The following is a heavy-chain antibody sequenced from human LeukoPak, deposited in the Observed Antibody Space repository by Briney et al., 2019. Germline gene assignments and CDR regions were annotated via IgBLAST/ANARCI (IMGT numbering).Heavy chain of an antibody. J-gene: IGHJ4*02. CDR1: GGSFSGYY. D-gene: IGHD5-12*01. Sequence: SETLSLTCAVYGGSFSGYYWSWIRQPPGKGLEWIGEINHSGSTSYNPSLKSRVTISVDTSKNQFSLQLNSVTPGDTAVYFCVRLVGGDIDYWGQGTLVTVSS. V-gene: IGHV4-34*01. CDR3: VRLVGGDIDY. CDR2: INHSGST.